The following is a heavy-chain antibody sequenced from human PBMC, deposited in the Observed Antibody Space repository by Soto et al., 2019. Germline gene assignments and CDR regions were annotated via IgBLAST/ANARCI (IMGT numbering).Heavy chain of an antibody. CDR1: GFSLSTSGVG. D-gene: IGHD5-18*01. CDR2: IYWDDDK. CDR3: AHAHEYSYGPRPLFDY. V-gene: IGHV2-5*02. Sequence: SGPTLVNPTQTLTLTCTFSGFSLSTSGVGVGWIRQPPGKALEWLALIYWDDDKRYSPSLKSRLTITKDTSKNQVVLTMTNMDPVDTATYYCAHAHEYSYGPRPLFDYWGQGTLVTVSS. J-gene: IGHJ4*02.